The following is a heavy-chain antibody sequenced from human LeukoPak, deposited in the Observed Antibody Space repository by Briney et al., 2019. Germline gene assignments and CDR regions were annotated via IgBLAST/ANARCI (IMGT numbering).Heavy chain of an antibody. D-gene: IGHD6-25*01. J-gene: IGHJ4*02. Sequence: GGSLRLSCAASGFTFSSYSMNWVRQAPGKGLEWVSSISSSSSYIYYADSVKGRFTISRDNAKNSLYLQMNSLRAEDTAVYYCAGDISGGNSFGYWGQGTLVTVSS. V-gene: IGHV3-21*01. CDR1: GFTFSSYS. CDR3: AGDISGGNSFGY. CDR2: ISSSSSYI.